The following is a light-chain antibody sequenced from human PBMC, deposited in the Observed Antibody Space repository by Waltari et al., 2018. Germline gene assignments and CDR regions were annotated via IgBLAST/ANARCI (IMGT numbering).Light chain of an antibody. CDR2: GAF. J-gene: IGKJ5*01. V-gene: IGKV3-15*01. Sequence: EVVMTQSPATLSVSPGERATLSCRASHGISDNLAWYQQKPGQAPRLLIYGAFTRATGIPARFTGRGPGTEFTLTISSLQSEDSAVYYCQQYNRWPPITFGQGTRLEIK. CDR3: QQYNRWPPIT. CDR1: HGISDN.